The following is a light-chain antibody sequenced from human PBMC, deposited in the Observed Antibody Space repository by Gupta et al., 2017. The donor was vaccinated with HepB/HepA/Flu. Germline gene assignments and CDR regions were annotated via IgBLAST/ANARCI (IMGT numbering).Light chain of an antibody. CDR2: DAS. CDR3: QQSDSTPYT. Sequence: EIQMNQSPSSLSASVGDRVTSTCRASQSISSYLNWYQQKPGQAPKLLIYDASSLQSGVPSRFSGSGSGKDFTLTISSLQPEDFATYYCQQSDSTPYTFGQGTKVEIK. J-gene: IGKJ2*01. CDR1: QSISSY. V-gene: IGKV1-39*01.